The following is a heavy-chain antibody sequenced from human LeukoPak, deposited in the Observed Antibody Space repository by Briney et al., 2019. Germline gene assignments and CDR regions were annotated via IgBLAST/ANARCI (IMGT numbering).Heavy chain of an antibody. V-gene: IGHV4-61*02. CDR3: ARAQLQYMDV. CDR1: GGSISSGSYY. Sequence: SETLSLTCTVSGGSISSGSYYWSWIRQPAGKGLEWIGRIYTSGSTNYNPSLKSRVTISVDTSKNQFSLKLSSVTAADTAVYYCARAQLQYMDVWGKGTTVTVSS. D-gene: IGHD1-1*01. J-gene: IGHJ6*03. CDR2: IYTSGST.